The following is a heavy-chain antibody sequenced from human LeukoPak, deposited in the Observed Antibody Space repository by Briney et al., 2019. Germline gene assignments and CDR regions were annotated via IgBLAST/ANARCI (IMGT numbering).Heavy chain of an antibody. D-gene: IGHD6-6*01. J-gene: IGHJ4*02. CDR2: ISSSGNTI. CDR3: ARRRDFDY. V-gene: IGHV3-48*04. CDR1: GFTFSSYS. Sequence: GGSLRLSCAASGFTFSSYSMNWVCQAPGKGLEWVSYISSSGNTIYYADSVKGRFTISRDNAKNSLFLQMNSLRAEDTAVYYCARRRDFDYWGQGTLVAVSS.